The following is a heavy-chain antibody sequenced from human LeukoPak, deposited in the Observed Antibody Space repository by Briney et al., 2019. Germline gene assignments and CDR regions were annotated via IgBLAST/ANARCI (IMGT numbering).Heavy chain of an antibody. J-gene: IGHJ4*02. CDR2: IYGRGGS. V-gene: IGHV4-61*02. D-gene: IGHD1-26*01. CDR1: GDSISSGSYY. Sequence: SETLSLTCTVSGDSISSGSYYWSWIRQPAGKGLEWIGRIYGRGGSNYNPSLKSRVTISVDTSKNQFSLKLSSVTAADTAIYYCASSEWELRGMAIDYWGQGSLVTVSS. CDR3: ASSEWELRGMAIDY.